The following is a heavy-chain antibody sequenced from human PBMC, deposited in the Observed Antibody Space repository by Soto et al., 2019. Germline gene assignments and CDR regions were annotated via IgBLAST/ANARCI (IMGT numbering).Heavy chain of an antibody. J-gene: IGHJ6*02. CDR1: GFTFSSYA. CDR2: ISGSGGST. Sequence: PGGSLRLSCAASGFTFSSYAMNWVRQAPGKGLEWVSTISGSGGSTYYTNSVKGRFTISRDNSRNTLYLQMNSLRAQDTAVYYCAKDKGIPVAAWFLYNSYGMEVWGQGTTVTVSS. V-gene: IGHV3-23*01. D-gene: IGHD6-19*01. CDR3: AKDKGIPVAAWFLYNSYGMEV.